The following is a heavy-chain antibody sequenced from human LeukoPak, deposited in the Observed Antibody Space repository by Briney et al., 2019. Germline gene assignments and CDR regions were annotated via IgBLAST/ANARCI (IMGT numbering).Heavy chain of an antibody. V-gene: IGHV4-39*01. CDR3: ARQINAAATD. J-gene: IGHJ4*02. Sequence: SETLSLTCTVSGGSISSSSYYWGWIRQPPGKGLEWIGSIYYSGSTYYNPSLKSRVTISVDTSKNQFSLKLSSVTAADTAVYYCARQINAAATDWGQGTLVTVSS. CDR1: GGSISSSSYY. CDR2: IYYSGST. D-gene: IGHD1-26*01.